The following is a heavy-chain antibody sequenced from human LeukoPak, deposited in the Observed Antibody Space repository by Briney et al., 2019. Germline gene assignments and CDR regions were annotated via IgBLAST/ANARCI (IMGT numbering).Heavy chain of an antibody. Sequence: SETLSLTCTVSGGSISRYYWNWIRQPPGKGLEWSGYIYYSGSTNYNPSLKSRVTISVDTSKNQFSLKLSSVTAADTAVYYCARGFYGDYLFDAFDMWGQGTMVTVSS. V-gene: IGHV4-59*01. CDR3: ARGFYGDYLFDAFDM. CDR1: GGSISRYY. J-gene: IGHJ3*02. D-gene: IGHD4-17*01. CDR2: IYYSGST.